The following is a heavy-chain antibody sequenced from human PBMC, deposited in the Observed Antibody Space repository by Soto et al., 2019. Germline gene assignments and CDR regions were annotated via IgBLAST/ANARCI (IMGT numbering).Heavy chain of an antibody. CDR3: ARYTYCSSTSCYRQNWFDP. CDR2: IYYSGST. V-gene: IGHV4-59*08. Sequence: SETLSLTCTVSGGSISSYYWSWIRQPPGKGLEWIGYIYYSGSTNYNPSLKSRVTISVDTSKNQFSLKLSSVTAADTAVYYCARYTYCSSTSCYRQNWFDPWGQGTLVTVS. CDR1: GGSISSYY. J-gene: IGHJ5*02. D-gene: IGHD2-2*02.